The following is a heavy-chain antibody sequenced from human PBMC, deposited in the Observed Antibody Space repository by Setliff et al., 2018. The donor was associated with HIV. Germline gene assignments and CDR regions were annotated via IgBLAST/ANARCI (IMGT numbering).Heavy chain of an antibody. CDR3: ALGRHCNGVACYPQYDYYSHYMAV. CDR2: INVIRTT. Sequence: SETLALTCAVYGGSFSGYYWNWVRQPPGKGLEWIGEINVIRTTDYNPSLKSRVTISLDTSKNQFSLKLTSVTAADTAVYYCALGRHCNGVACYPQYDYYSHYMAVWGKGTTVTVSS. V-gene: IGHV4-34*01. CDR1: GGSFSGYY. D-gene: IGHD2-8*01. J-gene: IGHJ6*03.